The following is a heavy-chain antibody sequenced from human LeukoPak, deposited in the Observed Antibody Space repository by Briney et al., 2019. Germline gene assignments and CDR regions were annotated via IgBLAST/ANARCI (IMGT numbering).Heavy chain of an antibody. CDR3: ARYGHYYDSSGYRYFDL. Sequence: PGGTLRLSCTVSGFTFSDYYMDWVRQPPGKGREWVGHSRNTTNIYTAEYAASVKGRFTISRDYSKNSLYLQMNSLKTEDTAVYYCARYGHYYDSSGYRYFDLWGRGTLVTVSS. J-gene: IGHJ2*01. CDR2: SRNTTNIYTA. V-gene: IGHV3-72*01. CDR1: GFTFSDYY. D-gene: IGHD3-22*01.